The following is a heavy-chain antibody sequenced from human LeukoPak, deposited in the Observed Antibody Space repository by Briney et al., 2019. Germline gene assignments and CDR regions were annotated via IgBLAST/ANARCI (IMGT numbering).Heavy chain of an antibody. Sequence: PSETLSLTCAVYGGSFSGYYWSWIRNPPGKGLGWIGEINHSGSTNYNPSLKSRVTISVDTSKNQFSLKLSSVTAADTAVYYCARRPSYYYYYYMDVWGKGTTVTVSS. CDR3: ARRPSYYYYYYMDV. CDR2: INHSGST. J-gene: IGHJ6*03. V-gene: IGHV4-34*01. CDR1: GGSFSGYY.